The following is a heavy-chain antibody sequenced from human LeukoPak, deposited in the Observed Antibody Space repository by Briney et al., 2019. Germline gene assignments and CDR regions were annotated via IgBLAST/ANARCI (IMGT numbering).Heavy chain of an antibody. CDR2: ISVSGGST. CDR3: AKVYGGSSDF. D-gene: IGHD3-10*02. CDR1: GFTFSSYG. V-gene: IGHV3-23*01. J-gene: IGHJ4*02. Sequence: GGSLRLSCAASGFTFSSYGMSWVRQAPGKGLAWVSGISVSGGSTYYADSVKGRFTISRDNSKNTLYLQMNSLRAEDTAVYYCAKVYGGSSDFWGQGTLVTVSS.